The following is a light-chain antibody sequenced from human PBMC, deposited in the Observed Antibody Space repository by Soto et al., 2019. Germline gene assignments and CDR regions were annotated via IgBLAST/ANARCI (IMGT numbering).Light chain of an antibody. V-gene: IGKV2D-29*02. CDR3: MQSTQLPPT. Sequence: DVVMTQTPLSLSVTPGQPASISCKSSQSLLHITGETFLFWYLQKPGQSPQLLIYEVSTRVSGVPDRFSGSGSGTDFTLEISRVETDDVGIYFCMQSTQLPPTFGQGTRLEI. J-gene: IGKJ5*01. CDR1: QSLLHITGETF. CDR2: EVS.